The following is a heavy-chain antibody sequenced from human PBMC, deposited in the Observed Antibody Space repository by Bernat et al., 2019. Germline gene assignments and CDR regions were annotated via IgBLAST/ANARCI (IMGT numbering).Heavy chain of an antibody. V-gene: IGHV3-23*01. Sequence: EVQLLESGGGWVQPGGSLRPSCAASGFTFSSYAMSWVRQAPGKGLEWVSAISGSGGSTYYADSVKGRFTISRDNSKTTLYLQMNSLRAEDTAVYYCAKGTDFWSAGRFDPWGQGTLVTVSS. J-gene: IGHJ5*02. CDR2: ISGSGGST. CDR3: AKGTDFWSAGRFDP. CDR1: GFTFSSYA. D-gene: IGHD3-3*01.